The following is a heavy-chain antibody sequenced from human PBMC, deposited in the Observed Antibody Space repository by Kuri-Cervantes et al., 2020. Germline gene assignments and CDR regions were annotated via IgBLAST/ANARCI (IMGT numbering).Heavy chain of an antibody. CDR2: ISSSSSYI. CDR3: ARDEEDYGDYGGYYYYYYYMDV. CDR1: GFTFSSYS. J-gene: IGHJ6*03. V-gene: IGHV3-21*01. Sequence: GESLKISCAASGFTFSSYSMNWVRQAPGKGLEWVSSISSSSSYIYYADSVKGRFTISRDNAKNTLYVQMNSLRAEDTAVYYCARDEEDYGDYGGYYYYYYYMDVWGKGTTVTVSS. D-gene: IGHD4-17*01.